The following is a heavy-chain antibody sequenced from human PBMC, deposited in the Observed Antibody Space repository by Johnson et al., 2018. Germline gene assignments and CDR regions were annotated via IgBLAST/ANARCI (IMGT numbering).Heavy chain of an antibody. CDR3: AKVATPQKAVLAEYFQH. V-gene: IGHV3-23*04. Sequence: EVQLVESGGGLVQPGGSLRLSCAASGFTFSSYAMSWVRQAPGKGLEWVSAISDAGGSTYYVDSVKGRFTISRDNSRNTRNLQMNSLRDEDTAGYYCAKVATPQKAVLAEYFQHWGQGTLVTVSS. J-gene: IGHJ1*01. CDR1: GFTFSSYA. D-gene: IGHD2-15*01. CDR2: ISDAGGST.